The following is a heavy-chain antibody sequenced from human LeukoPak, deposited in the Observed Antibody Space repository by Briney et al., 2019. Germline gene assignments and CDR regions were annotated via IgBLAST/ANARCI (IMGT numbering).Heavy chain of an antibody. J-gene: IGHJ6*02. Sequence: GGSLRLSCAASGFTFSSYSMNWVRQAPGKGLEWVSYISNSSSTIYYADSVKGRFTISSDNAKNSLYLQMNSLRAEDTAVYYCARDLMVLDHYYYGMDVWGQGTTVTVSS. CDR2: ISNSSSTI. CDR1: GFTFSSYS. D-gene: IGHD2/OR15-2a*01. CDR3: ARDLMVLDHYYYGMDV. V-gene: IGHV3-48*04.